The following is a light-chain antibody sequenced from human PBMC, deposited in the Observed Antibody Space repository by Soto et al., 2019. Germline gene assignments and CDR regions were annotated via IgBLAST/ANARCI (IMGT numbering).Light chain of an antibody. J-gene: IGKJ3*01. V-gene: IGKV3-11*01. Sequence: EIVLTQSPATLSSFPGDRVTLSCRASQYINTRLAWYQHRPGQAPRLLIYQTSLRAAGIPARFSASGSGTDFTLAISSLEPEDFAVYYCQQRSNIFGPGTKVDIK. CDR2: QTS. CDR1: QYINTR. CDR3: QQRSNI.